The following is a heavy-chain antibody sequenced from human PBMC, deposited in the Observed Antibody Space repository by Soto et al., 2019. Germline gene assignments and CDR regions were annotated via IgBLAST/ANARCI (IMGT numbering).Heavy chain of an antibody. J-gene: IGHJ4*02. V-gene: IGHV1-3*01. CDR3: ARGYLTFWDLWPPGL. D-gene: IGHD3-16*01. CDR2: INAGNGNT. Sequence: QVQLVQSGAEVKKPGASVKVSCKPSGYTFTSYAIHWVRQAPGQRLEWMGWINAGNGNTKYSQKFQCRLTITGDTSATTKYMELSSLRSEVSAVYYCARGYLTFWDLWPPGLWGQGTLVTVSS. CDR1: GYTFTSYA.